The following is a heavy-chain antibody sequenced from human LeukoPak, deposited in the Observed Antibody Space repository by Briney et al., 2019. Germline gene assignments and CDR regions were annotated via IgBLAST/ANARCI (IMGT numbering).Heavy chain of an antibody. CDR1: EHIFTIYH. D-gene: IGHD2-21*02. CDR2: INPDTGVT. V-gene: IGHV1-2*02. Sequence: ASVKVSCKTSEHIFTIYHIHWVQQAPGQGLEWMAWINPDTGVTKYAQDLQGRVTVARDTSLTTTYMELSTLTSDDTAVYYCALVTSGNWWFDPWGPGTLVTVSS. CDR3: ALVTSGNWWFDP. J-gene: IGHJ5*02.